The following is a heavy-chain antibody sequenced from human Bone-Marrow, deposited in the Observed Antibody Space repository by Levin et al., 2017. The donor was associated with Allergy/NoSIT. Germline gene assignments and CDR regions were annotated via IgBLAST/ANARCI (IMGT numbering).Heavy chain of an antibody. CDR3: ARIRGEGHDFWSGSLTQYYFES. CDR1: GFSLRDSFRDSF. D-gene: IGHD3-3*01. J-gene: IGHJ4*02. Sequence: GGSLRLSCIGSGFSLRDSFRDSFMSWIRQAPGKGLEWISYISGRGNQLDYADSVKGRFTISRDNGDNSVYLRLDSLRVEDTAVYYCARIRGEGHDFWSGSLTQYYFESWGQGSLVTVSA. CDR2: ISGRGNQL. V-gene: IGHV3-11*01.